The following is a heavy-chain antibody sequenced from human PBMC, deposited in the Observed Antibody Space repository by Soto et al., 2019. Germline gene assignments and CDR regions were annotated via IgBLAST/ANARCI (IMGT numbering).Heavy chain of an antibody. CDR1: GGSFSGYY. D-gene: IGHD5-12*01. CDR2: INHSGST. CDR3: ARLPGYSGCDYVGSFGYHYYGMDV. J-gene: IGHJ6*02. V-gene: IGHV4-34*01. Sequence: PSETLSLTCAVYGGSFSGYYWSWIRQPPGKGLEWIGEINHSGSTNYNPSLKSRVTISVDTSKNQFSLKLSSVTAADTAVYYCARLPGYSGCDYVGSFGYHYYGMDVWGPGTTVTVSS.